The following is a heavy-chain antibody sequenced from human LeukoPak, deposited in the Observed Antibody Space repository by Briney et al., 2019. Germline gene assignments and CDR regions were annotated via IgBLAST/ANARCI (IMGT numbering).Heavy chain of an antibody. V-gene: IGHV1-24*01. Sequence: ASVKVSCKVSGYTLTELSMHWVRQAPGKGLEWMGGFDPEDGETIYAQKFQGRVTITADKSTSTAYMELSSLRSEDTAVYYCASLEGSSYGGPEGYWGQGTLVTVSS. CDR2: FDPEDGET. J-gene: IGHJ4*02. CDR3: ASLEGSSYGGPEGY. D-gene: IGHD5-18*01. CDR1: GYTLTELS.